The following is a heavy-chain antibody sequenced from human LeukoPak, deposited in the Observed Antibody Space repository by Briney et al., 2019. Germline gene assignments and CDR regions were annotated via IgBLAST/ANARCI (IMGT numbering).Heavy chain of an antibody. Sequence: PSETLSLTCTVPGGSISRYYWSWIRQPPGKGLEWIAYLYYSGSTNYNPSLKSRVTISVDTSKNQFSLKLSSVTAADTAVYYCARSGYWRSNAFDIWGQGTMVTVSS. V-gene: IGHV4-59*01. CDR1: GGSISRYY. CDR3: ARSGYWRSNAFDI. D-gene: IGHD5-18*01. J-gene: IGHJ3*02. CDR2: LYYSGST.